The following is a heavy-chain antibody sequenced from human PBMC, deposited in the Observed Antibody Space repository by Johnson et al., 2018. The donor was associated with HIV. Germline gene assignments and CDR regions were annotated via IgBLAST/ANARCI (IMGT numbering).Heavy chain of an antibody. Sequence: QVQLVESGGGLVQPGGSLSLSCAASGFTFSSYWMSWVRQAPGKGLEWVTFIQYDGSKKNYAVSVKGRFTISRDNSKNSLYLQMNSLRAEDTAVYYCAREFGQASSYAFDIWGQGTMVTVSS. CDR3: AREFGQASSYAFDI. V-gene: IGHV3-30*02. CDR2: IQYDGSKK. D-gene: IGHD3/OR15-3a*01. CDR1: GFTFSSYW. J-gene: IGHJ3*02.